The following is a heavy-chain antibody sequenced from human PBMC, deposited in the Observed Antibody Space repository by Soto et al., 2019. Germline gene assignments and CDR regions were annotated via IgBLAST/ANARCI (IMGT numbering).Heavy chain of an antibody. D-gene: IGHD3-22*01. Sequence: QVQLQESGPGLVKPSQTLSLTCTVSGGSISSGGYYWSWIRQHPGKGLEWIGYIYYSGSTYYNPSLKSRVTISVDTSKNQFSLKLSSVTAADTAVYYCARLRDSSGYPDAFDIWGQGTMVTVSS. CDR1: GGSISSGGYY. CDR2: IYYSGST. CDR3: ARLRDSSGYPDAFDI. J-gene: IGHJ3*02. V-gene: IGHV4-31*03.